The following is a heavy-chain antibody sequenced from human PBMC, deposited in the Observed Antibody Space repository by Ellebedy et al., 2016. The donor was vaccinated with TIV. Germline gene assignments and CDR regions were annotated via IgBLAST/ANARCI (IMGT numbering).Heavy chain of an antibody. CDR1: GYTFTTYA. J-gene: IGHJ5*02. CDR2: INAGNGNT. Sequence: AASVKVSCKASGYTFTTYAMHWVRQAPGQRLEWMGWINAGNGNTEYSQKFQGRVTITRDTYASTAYMQLSSLRSEDTAVYYCARGYYDRTSGGFDPWGQGTLVTVSS. V-gene: IGHV1-3*01. CDR3: ARGYYDRTSGGFDP. D-gene: IGHD3-22*01.